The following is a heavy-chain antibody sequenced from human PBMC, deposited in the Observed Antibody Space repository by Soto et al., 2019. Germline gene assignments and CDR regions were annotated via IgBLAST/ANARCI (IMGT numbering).Heavy chain of an antibody. D-gene: IGHD3-3*01. CDR3: ATREADYDFWSGYYSYYYYMDV. CDR1: GGSISSYY. Sequence: SETLSLTCTVSGGSISSYYWSWIRQPPGKGLEWIGYIYYSGSTNYNPSLKSRVTISVDTTKNQFSLKLSSVTAEDTAVYYCATREADYDFWSGYYSYYYYMDVWGKGTTVTVSS. J-gene: IGHJ6*03. V-gene: IGHV4-59*08. CDR2: IYYSGST.